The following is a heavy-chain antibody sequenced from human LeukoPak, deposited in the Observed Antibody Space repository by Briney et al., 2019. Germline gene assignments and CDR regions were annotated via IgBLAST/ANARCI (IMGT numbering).Heavy chain of an antibody. J-gene: IGHJ4*02. CDR3: ARRPYYYDSLDY. V-gene: IGHV3-48*03. D-gene: IGHD3-22*01. Sequence: GGSLRLSCAASGFSFSNYEMNWVRQAPGKGLEWVSYFSSSGITKNHADSLKGRFTISRDNSKNSLYLQMNSLRVEDTALYYCARRPYYYDSLDYWGQGTLVTVSS. CDR1: GFSFSNYE. CDR2: FSSSGITK.